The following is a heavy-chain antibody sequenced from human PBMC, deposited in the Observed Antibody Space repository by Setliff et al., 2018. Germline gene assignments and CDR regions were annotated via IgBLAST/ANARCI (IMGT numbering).Heavy chain of an antibody. CDR1: GYTFTSYG. J-gene: IGHJ6*02. CDR3: SRFGLYYEAVYGGGDYYYYGMDV. Sequence: ASVKVSCKASGYTFTSYGFSWVRQAPGQGLEWMGWISGYNGNTNYAQKVQGRVTMTTDTSTGTIYMELRSLRADDTTVYYCSRFGLYYEAVYGGGDYYYYGMDVWGQGTTVTVSS. D-gene: IGHD3-22*01. CDR2: ISGYNGNT. V-gene: IGHV1-18*01.